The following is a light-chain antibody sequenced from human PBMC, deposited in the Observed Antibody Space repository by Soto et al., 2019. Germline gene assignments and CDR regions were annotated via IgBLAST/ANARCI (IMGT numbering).Light chain of an antibody. Sequence: EIVMTQSPATLSVSPGERATLSCRASQSVSNNLAWYQKKPGQAPRLLIYGASTRATGIPARFSGSGSGTEFTVTISSLQSEDFAVYDCQQYTNWWTFGQGTRVEIK. V-gene: IGKV3-15*01. CDR2: GAS. CDR3: QQYTNWWT. J-gene: IGKJ1*01. CDR1: QSVSNN.